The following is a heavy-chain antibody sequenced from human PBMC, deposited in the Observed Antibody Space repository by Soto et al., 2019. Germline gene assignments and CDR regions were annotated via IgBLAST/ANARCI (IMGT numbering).Heavy chain of an antibody. CDR2: TYYRSKWYN. V-gene: IGHV6-1*01. CDR1: GDSVSSNSAA. J-gene: IGHJ3*02. CDR3: ARDGYCSGGSCYGAMSAFDI. D-gene: IGHD2-15*01. Sequence: PSQTLSLTCAISGDSVSSNSAAWNWIRQSPSRGLEWLGRTYYRSKWYNDYAVSVKSRITINPDTSKNQFSLQLNSVTPKDTAVYYCARDGYCSGGSCYGAMSAFDIWGQGTMVTVSS.